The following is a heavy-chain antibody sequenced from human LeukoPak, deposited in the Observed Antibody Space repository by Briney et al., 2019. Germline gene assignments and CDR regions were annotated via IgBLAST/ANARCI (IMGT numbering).Heavy chain of an antibody. D-gene: IGHD3-3*01. CDR1: GFAFSSYG. V-gene: IGHV3-30*18. Sequence: PGGSLRLSCAASGFAFSSYGMHWVRQAPGKGLEWVAVISYDGSNKYYADSVKGRFTISRDNSKNTLYLQMNSLRAKDTAVYYCAKDRPPFTIFGVDFDYWGQGTLVTDSS. CDR3: AKDRPPFTIFGVDFDY. CDR2: ISYDGSNK. J-gene: IGHJ4*02.